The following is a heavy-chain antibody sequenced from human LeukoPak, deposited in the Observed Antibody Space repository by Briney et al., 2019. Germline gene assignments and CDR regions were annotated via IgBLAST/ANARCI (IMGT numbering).Heavy chain of an antibody. D-gene: IGHD2-8*02. V-gene: IGHV3-30*18. CDR1: GFTFSSYG. CDR2: ISYDGSNK. Sequence: PGGSLRLSCAASGFTFSSYGMHWVRQAPGKGLEWVAIISYDGSNKYYADSVKGRFTISRDNSKNTLYLQMNSLRAEDTAVYYCAKADTGYWGQGTLVTVSS. CDR3: AKADTGY. J-gene: IGHJ4*02.